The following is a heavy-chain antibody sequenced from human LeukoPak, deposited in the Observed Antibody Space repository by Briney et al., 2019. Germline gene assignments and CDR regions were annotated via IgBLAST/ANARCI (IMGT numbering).Heavy chain of an antibody. V-gene: IGHV1-8*03. CDR2: MNPNSGNT. Sequence: GASVKVSCKASGYTFTSYDINWVRQATGQGLEWMGWMNPNSGNTGYAQKFQGRVTITRNTSISTAYMELSSLRSEDTAVYYCARGNGYCSSTSCYRRGNHCYYMDVWGKGTTVTVSS. D-gene: IGHD2-2*01. CDR3: ARGNGYCSSTSCYRRGNHCYYMDV. J-gene: IGHJ6*03. CDR1: GYTFTSYD.